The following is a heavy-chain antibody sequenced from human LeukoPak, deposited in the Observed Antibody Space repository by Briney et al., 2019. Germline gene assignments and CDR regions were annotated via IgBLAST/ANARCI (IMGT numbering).Heavy chain of an antibody. D-gene: IGHD6-19*01. CDR1: GFTFSSYW. V-gene: IGHV3-7*01. Sequence: GGSLRLSCAASGFTFSSYWMSWVRQAPGKGLEWVANIKQDGSEKYYVDSVKGRFTISRDNAKNSLYLQMSSLRAEDTAVYYCARDSSGWYYYFDYWGQGTLVTVSS. CDR3: ARDSSGWYYYFDY. J-gene: IGHJ4*02. CDR2: IKQDGSEK.